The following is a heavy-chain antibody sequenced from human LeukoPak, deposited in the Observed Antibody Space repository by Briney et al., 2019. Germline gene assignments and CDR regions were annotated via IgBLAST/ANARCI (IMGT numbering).Heavy chain of an antibody. CDR3: ARVEMATIAYDY. CDR2: ISYDGSNK. V-gene: IGHV3-30-3*01. D-gene: IGHD5-12*01. J-gene: IGHJ4*02. CDR1: GFTFSSYA. Sequence: GGSLRLSCAASGFTFSSYAMHWVRQAPGKGLEWVAVISYDGSNKYYADSVKGRFTVSRDNSKNTLYLQMNSLRAEDTAVHYCARVEMATIAYDYWGQGTLVTVSS.